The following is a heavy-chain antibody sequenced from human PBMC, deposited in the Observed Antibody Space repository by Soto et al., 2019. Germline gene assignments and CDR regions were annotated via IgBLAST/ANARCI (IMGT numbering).Heavy chain of an antibody. D-gene: IGHD3-9*01. CDR1: GGTFSSYA. CDR3: ARNDRRDRRYFDWENEYNWFDP. J-gene: IGHJ5*02. V-gene: IGHV1-69*13. Sequence: ASVKVSCKASGGTFSSYAISWVRQAPGQGLEWMGGIIPIFGTANYAQKFQGRVTITADESTSTAYMELSSLRSEDTAVYYCARNDRRDRRYFDWENEYNWFDPWGQGTLVTVSS. CDR2: IIPIFGTA.